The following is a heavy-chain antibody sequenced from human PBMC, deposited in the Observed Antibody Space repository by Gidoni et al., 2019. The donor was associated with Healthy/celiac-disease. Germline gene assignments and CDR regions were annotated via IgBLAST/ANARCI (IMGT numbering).Heavy chain of an antibody. J-gene: IGHJ4*02. CDR2: ISYDGSNK. CDR1: GFTFSSYG. Sequence: QVQLVESGGGVVQPGRFRRLSCAAAGFTFSSYGMHWVRQAPGKGLEWVAVISYDGSNKYYADAVKGRFTISRDNSKNTLYLQMNSLRADDTAVYYCSSGEYYFDYWGQGTLVTVSS. CDR3: SSGEYYFDY. V-gene: IGHV3-30*03. D-gene: IGHD3-10*01.